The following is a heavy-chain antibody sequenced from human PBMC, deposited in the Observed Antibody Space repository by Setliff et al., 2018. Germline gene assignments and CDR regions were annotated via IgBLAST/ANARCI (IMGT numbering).Heavy chain of an antibody. CDR2: ISSSSSYI. CDR1: GFTFSSYW. CDR3: ARDPAGWDTAMVNWFDP. D-gene: IGHD5-18*01. Sequence: GGSLRLSCAASGFTFSSYWMNWVRQAPGKGLEWVSSISSSSSYIYYADSVKGRFTISRDNSKNTLYLQMNSLRAEDTAVYYCARDPAGWDTAMVNWFDPWGQGTLVTVSS. V-gene: IGHV3-21*04. J-gene: IGHJ5*02.